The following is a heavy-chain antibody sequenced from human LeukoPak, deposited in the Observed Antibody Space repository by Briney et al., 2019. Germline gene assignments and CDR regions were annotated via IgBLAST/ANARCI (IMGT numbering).Heavy chain of an antibody. CDR2: ISGSGGST. CDR1: GFTFSSYA. V-gene: IGHV3-23*01. CDR3: ARENYYDSSGYFGY. Sequence: GGSLRLSCAASGFTFSSYAMSWVRQAPGKGLEWVSAISGSGGSTYYADSVKGRFTISRDNAKNSLYLQMNSLRAEDTAVYYCARENYYDSSGYFGYWGQGTLVTVSS. D-gene: IGHD3-22*01. J-gene: IGHJ4*02.